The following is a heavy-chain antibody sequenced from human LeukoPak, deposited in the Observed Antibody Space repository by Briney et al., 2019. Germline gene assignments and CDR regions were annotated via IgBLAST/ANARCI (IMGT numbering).Heavy chain of an antibody. CDR2: IYNGVST. J-gene: IGHJ4*02. Sequence: SETLSLTCTVSGASMNDYYWSWIRHSPGKGLEWIGYIYNGVSTNYNPSLKSRVIISVDTSKNQFSLKLSSVTAADTAVYYCATYYSDSSAYVHYLDSWGQGTLVTVSS. CDR1: GASMNDYY. D-gene: IGHD3-22*01. V-gene: IGHV4-59*03. CDR3: ATYYSDSSAYVHYLDS.